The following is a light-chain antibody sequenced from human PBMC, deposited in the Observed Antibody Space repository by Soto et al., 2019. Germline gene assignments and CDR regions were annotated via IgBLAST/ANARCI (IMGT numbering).Light chain of an antibody. J-gene: IGKJ1*01. Sequence: IQLTQSPSSLSASVGDRVTITCRANQGIRNDLGWYQQKPGKAPKLLMYAASTLQSGVPSRFSGSGSGTDFTLAISSLQPEDFATYYCQQSYIEPWGTCGQGTKVDIK. V-gene: IGKV1-39*01. CDR3: QQSYIEPWGT. CDR1: QGIRND. CDR2: AAS.